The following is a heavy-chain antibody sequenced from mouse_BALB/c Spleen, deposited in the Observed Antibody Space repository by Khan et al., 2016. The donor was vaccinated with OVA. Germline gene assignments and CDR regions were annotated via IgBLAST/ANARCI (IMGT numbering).Heavy chain of an antibody. CDR2: IWTDGST. J-gene: IGHJ4*01. D-gene: IGHD1-1*02. CDR3: GRQPDYHYYIMDY. CDR1: GFSLTNYG. V-gene: IGHV2-6-1*01. Sequence: VPLKESGPGLVAPSQSLSITCTISGFSLTNYGVHWVRQPPGKGLEWLVVIWTDGSTTYNSALKSRLSISKDNSKSQVFLKMNSRQTDDTAMYYCGRQPDYHYYIMDYWGQGISVTVSS.